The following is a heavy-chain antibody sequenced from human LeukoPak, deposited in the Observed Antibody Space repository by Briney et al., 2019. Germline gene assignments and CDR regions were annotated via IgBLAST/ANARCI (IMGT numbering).Heavy chain of an antibody. J-gene: IGHJ5*02. Sequence: SETLSLTCAVYGGSFSGYYWSWIRQPPGKGLEWIGEINHSGSTSYNPSLKSRVTISVDTSKNQFSLKLSSVTAADTAVYYCARGPFGYCSSTSCSSITRNWFDPWGQGTLVTVSS. CDR2: INHSGST. V-gene: IGHV4-34*01. D-gene: IGHD2-2*03. CDR3: ARGPFGYCSSTSCSSITRNWFDP. CDR1: GGSFSGYY.